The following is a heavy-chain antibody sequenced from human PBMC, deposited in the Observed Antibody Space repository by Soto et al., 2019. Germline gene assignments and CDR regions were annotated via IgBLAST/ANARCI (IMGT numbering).Heavy chain of an antibody. CDR2: IFHTGST. CDR1: GYPISSGHS. V-gene: IGHV4-38-2*01. Sequence: WETLSLTCAVSGYPISSGHSWGWIRQPPGKGLEWIGSIFHTGSTYYNPSLKSRVTLSVDASKNQFSLKLSSVTAADTAVYFCPTLPRLDGMDVWGQGTTVIVSS. D-gene: IGHD6-25*01. CDR3: PTLPRLDGMDV. J-gene: IGHJ6*02.